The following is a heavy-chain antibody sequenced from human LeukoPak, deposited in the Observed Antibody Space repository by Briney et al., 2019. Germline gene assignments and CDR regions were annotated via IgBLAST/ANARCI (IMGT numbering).Heavy chain of an antibody. D-gene: IGHD1-26*01. Sequence: ASVKVSCKASGYTFTSYDINWVRQATGQGLEWMGWMNPNSGDTGYAQKFQGRVTMTRNTSISTAYMELSSLTSDDTAMFYCARTGMGANVWMDPWGQGTLVTVSS. CDR1: GYTFTSYD. V-gene: IGHV1-8*01. J-gene: IGHJ5*02. CDR2: MNPNSGDT. CDR3: ARTGMGANVWMDP.